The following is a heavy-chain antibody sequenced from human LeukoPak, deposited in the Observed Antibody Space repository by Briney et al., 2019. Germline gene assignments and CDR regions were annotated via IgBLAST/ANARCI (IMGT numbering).Heavy chain of an antibody. V-gene: IGHV4-34*01. CDR1: GGSFSGYY. Sequence: SETLSLTCAGYGGSFSGYYWSWIRQPPGKGLEWIGEINHSGSTNYNPSLKSRVTISVDTSKNQFSLKLSSVTAADTAVYYCARGWRKYGSGSYYKGSWFDPWGQGTLVTVSS. CDR2: INHSGST. J-gene: IGHJ5*02. CDR3: ARGWRKYGSGSYYKGSWFDP. D-gene: IGHD3-10*01.